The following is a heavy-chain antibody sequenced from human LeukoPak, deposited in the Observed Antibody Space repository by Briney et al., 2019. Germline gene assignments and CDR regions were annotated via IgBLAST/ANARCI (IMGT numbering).Heavy chain of an antibody. D-gene: IGHD3-10*01. Sequence: GGSLRLSCAASGFTFSTYAMHWFRQAPGKGLEWVAVISYDGNNKYYPYSVKGRFTISRDNSKSTLYLQMNSLRVEDTAMYFCVRSGFDDWGQGTLVTVSS. CDR2: ISYDGNNK. CDR3: VRSGFDD. V-gene: IGHV3-30*04. J-gene: IGHJ4*02. CDR1: GFTFSTYA.